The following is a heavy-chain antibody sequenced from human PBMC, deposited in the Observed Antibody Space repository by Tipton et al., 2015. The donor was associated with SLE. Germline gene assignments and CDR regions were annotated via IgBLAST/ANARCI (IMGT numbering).Heavy chain of an antibody. CDR1: GFTFSSYA. CDR3: ARTGTTWHWFDP. J-gene: IGHJ5*02. Sequence: SLRLSCAASGFTFSSYAMSWVRQAPGKGLEWVSVIYSGGSSTYYADSVKGRFTISRDNSKNTLYLQMNSLRAEDTAVYYCARTGTTWHWFDPWGQGTLVTVSS. D-gene: IGHD4-11*01. CDR2: IYSGGSST. V-gene: IGHV3-23*03.